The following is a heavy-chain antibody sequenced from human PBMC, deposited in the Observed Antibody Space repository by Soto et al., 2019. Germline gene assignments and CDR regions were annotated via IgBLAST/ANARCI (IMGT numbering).Heavy chain of an antibody. J-gene: IGHJ4*02. CDR2: IHYFGST. CDR3: ARGGSYVGFDS. Sequence: QVHLQESGPGLVKPSETLSLTCTVSGGSLNSSSYFWSWIRQPPGKGLEWIGYIHYFGSTKCNPSLESRVVISVDTAKNQFSLKVPSVTAADTAMYFCARGGSYVGFDSWGQGARVTVSS. CDR1: GGSLNSSSYF. V-gene: IGHV4-61*01. D-gene: IGHD1-26*01.